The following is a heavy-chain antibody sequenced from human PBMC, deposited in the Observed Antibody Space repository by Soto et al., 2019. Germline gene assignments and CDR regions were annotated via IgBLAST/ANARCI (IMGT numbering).Heavy chain of an antibody. CDR1: GYTFTSYG. CDR3: AREGAINVIVVVPAAILRYYYYGMDV. D-gene: IGHD2-2*01. V-gene: IGHV1-18*01. J-gene: IGHJ6*02. CDR2: ISAYNGNT. Sequence: ASVKVSCKASGYTFTSYGISWVRQAPGQGLEWMGWISAYNGNTNYAQKLQGRVTMTTDTSTSTAYMELRSLRSDDTAVYYCAREGAINVIVVVPAAILRYYYYGMDVWGQGTTVTVSS.